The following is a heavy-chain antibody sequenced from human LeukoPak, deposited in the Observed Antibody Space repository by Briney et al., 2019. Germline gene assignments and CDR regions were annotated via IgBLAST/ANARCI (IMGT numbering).Heavy chain of an antibody. D-gene: IGHD3-3*01. J-gene: IGHJ4*02. CDR3: AKRPITIFGGMDY. CDR2: NSGGST. CDR1: GFTFSSYA. V-gene: IGHV3-23*01. Sequence: PGGSLRLSCAASGFTFSSYAVYWVRQAPGKGLEWVSSNSGGSTYYADSVKGRFTISRDNSKNTLYLQMNSLRAEDTAVYYCAKRPITIFGGMDYWGQGTLVTVSS.